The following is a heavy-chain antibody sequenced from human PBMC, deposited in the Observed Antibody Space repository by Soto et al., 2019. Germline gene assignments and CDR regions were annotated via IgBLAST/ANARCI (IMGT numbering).Heavy chain of an antibody. D-gene: IGHD5-12*01. J-gene: IGHJ4*02. CDR1: GFTFSSYG. CDR3: ARGHRWLQHQYYFDY. V-gene: IGHV3-33*01. CDR2: IWYDGSNK. Sequence: QVQLVESGGGVVQPGRSLRLSCAASGFTFSSYGMHWVRQAPGKGLEWVAVIWYDGSNKYYADSVKGRFTISRDNSKNTLYLQMNSLRAEDTAVYYCARGHRWLQHQYYFDYWGQGTLVTVSS.